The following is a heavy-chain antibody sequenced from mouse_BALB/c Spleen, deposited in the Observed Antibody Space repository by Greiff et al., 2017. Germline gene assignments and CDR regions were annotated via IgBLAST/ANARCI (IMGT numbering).Heavy chain of an antibody. D-gene: IGHD2-1*01. CDR3: ARRGYGNYEAY. J-gene: IGHJ3*01. Sequence: RVEPGASVKISCKATGYTFSSYWIEWVKQRPGHGLEWIGEILPGSGSTNYNEKFKGKATFTADTSSNTAYMQLSSLTSEDSAVYYCARRGYGNYEAYWGQGTLVTVSA. V-gene: IGHV1-9*01. CDR1: GYTFSSYW. CDR2: ILPGSGST.